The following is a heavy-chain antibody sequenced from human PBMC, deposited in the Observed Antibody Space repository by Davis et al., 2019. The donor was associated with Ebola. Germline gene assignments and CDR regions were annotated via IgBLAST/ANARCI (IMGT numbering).Heavy chain of an antibody. CDR2: INGDGSRT. CDR3: ARSTAMVR. Sequence: PGGSLRLSCAASGFTFSSHWMHWVRQVPGKGLVWVSRINGDGSRTGYAASVKGRFTISRDNAKNTLYRQMNSLRAEDTALYYCARSTAMVRWGQGTLVTVSS. J-gene: IGHJ4*02. V-gene: IGHV3-74*01. D-gene: IGHD5-18*01. CDR1: GFTFSSHW.